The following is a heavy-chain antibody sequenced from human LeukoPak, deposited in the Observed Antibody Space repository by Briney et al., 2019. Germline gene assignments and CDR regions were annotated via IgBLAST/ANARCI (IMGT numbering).Heavy chain of an antibody. V-gene: IGHV2-5*02. CDR1: GGSISSSSYY. CDR2: IYWDDDK. J-gene: IGHJ1*01. CDR3: AHLIAAADAEYFQH. Sequence: TLSLTCTVSGGSISSSSYYWGWIRQPPGKALEWLALIYWDDDKRCSPSLKSRLTITKDTSKNQVVLTMTNMDPVDTATYYCAHLIAAADAEYFQHWGQGTLVTVSS. D-gene: IGHD6-13*01.